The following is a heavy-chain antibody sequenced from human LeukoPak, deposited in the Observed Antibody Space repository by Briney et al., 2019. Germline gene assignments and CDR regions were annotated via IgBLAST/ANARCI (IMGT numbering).Heavy chain of an antibody. J-gene: IGHJ5*02. V-gene: IGHV3-48*04. Sequence: GGSLRLSCAASGFTFSNYAMSWVRQAPGKGLEWVSYISSSGSAMYYADSVKGRFTISRDNAKNTLYLQMNSLRAEDTAVYYCARTPPPDDSSGSLDPWGQGTLVTVSS. D-gene: IGHD3-22*01. CDR3: ARTPPPDDSSGSLDP. CDR2: ISSSGSAM. CDR1: GFTFSNYA.